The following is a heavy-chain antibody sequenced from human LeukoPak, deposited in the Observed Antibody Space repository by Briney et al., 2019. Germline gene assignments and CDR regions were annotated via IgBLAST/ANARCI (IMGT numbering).Heavy chain of an antibody. Sequence: PSETLSLTCAVYGGSFSGYYWSWIRQPPGKGLEWIGEINHSGSTNYNPSLKSRVTISVDTSKNQFSLKLSSVTAADTAVYYCAKEITMIVVVTDDYWGQGTLVTVSS. CDR3: AKEITMIVVVTDDY. V-gene: IGHV4-34*01. J-gene: IGHJ4*02. CDR2: INHSGST. D-gene: IGHD3-22*01. CDR1: GGSFSGYY.